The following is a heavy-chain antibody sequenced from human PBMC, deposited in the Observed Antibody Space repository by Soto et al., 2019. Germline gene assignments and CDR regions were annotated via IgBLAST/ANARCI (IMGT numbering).Heavy chain of an antibody. J-gene: IGHJ4*02. CDR3: ARGGSPIDY. Sequence: QVQLVQSGAEVKKPGASVKVSCKTSGYTFTNFGLSWERQAPGQGLVWMGWISAYNGNTKYAQNCQGRVTMTTNTSTSTAYMQLRSLPSDATAVYYSARGGSPIDYWGQGTLVTVSS. CDR1: GYTFTNFG. D-gene: IGHD3-16*01. V-gene: IGHV1-18*01. CDR2: ISAYNGNT.